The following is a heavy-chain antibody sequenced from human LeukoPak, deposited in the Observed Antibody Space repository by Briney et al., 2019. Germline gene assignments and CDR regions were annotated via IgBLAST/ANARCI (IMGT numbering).Heavy chain of an antibody. CDR1: GFVFSSYN. CDR3: VRGVGVSRFNYLDS. Sequence: GSLRLSCAASGFVFSSYNMDWVRQAPGKGLEWISYITISSSTIHYADSVKGRFTISRDNSKNTLYLQMNSLRDDDTAVYYCVRGVGVSRFNYLDSWGQGTLVIVSS. D-gene: IGHD6-13*01. CDR2: ITISSSTI. J-gene: IGHJ4*02. V-gene: IGHV3-48*02.